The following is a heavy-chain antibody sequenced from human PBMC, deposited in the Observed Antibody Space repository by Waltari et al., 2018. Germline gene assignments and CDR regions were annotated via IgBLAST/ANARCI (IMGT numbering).Heavy chain of an antibody. D-gene: IGHD3-22*01. V-gene: IGHV3-7*03. CDR3: ARDKRITMIVVVITTYYGMDV. CDR1: GFTFSSYW. Sequence: EVQLVESGGGLVQPGGSLRLSCAASGFTFSSYWMSWVRQAPGKGLEWVANIKQDGSEKYYVDSVKGRFTISRDNAKNSLYLQMNSLRAEDTAVYYCARDKRITMIVVVITTYYGMDVWGQGTTVTVSS. J-gene: IGHJ6*02. CDR2: IKQDGSEK.